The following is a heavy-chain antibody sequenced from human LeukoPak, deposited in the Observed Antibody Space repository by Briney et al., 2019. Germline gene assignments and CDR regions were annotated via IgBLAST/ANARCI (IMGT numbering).Heavy chain of an antibody. CDR3: AKAANYDILTGYYLDY. J-gene: IGHJ4*02. CDR2: ITGGGDTT. Sequence: GGSLRLSCAASGFTFSSYAMTWVRQAPGKGLEWVSAITGGGDTTYYADSVKGRFTISRDNSKNTLYLQMNNPRAEDTAIYYCAKAANYDILTGYYLDYWGQGTLVTVSS. D-gene: IGHD3-9*01. V-gene: IGHV3-23*01. CDR1: GFTFSSYA.